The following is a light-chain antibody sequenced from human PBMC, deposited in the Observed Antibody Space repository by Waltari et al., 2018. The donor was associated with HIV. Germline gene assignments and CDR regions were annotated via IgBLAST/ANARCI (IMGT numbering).Light chain of an antibody. V-gene: IGKV3-15*01. CDR1: QSVSSN. Sequence: EIVITQSPVTLSLSPGERATPSCRASQSVSSNLAWYQQKPGQAPRLLIYAASTRATGIPARFSGSGSGTEFTLTISSLRSEDFAVYYCQHYNNWLRTFGQGTKVEIK. CDR2: AAS. CDR3: QHYNNWLRT. J-gene: IGKJ1*01.